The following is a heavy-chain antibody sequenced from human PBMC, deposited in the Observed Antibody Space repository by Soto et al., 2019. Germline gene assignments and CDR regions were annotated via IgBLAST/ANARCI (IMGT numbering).Heavy chain of an antibody. Sequence: GGSLRLSCVASGFNFDNYGMSWVRQAPGEGLEWVSAIKNDGTSTYYAASVEDRFTISRDNSKNTLYLQLNSLRAEDAAVYYCAQLGLMTFSHKHYFNHWGRGTLVTVSS. CDR1: GFNFDNYG. CDR2: IKNDGTST. V-gene: IGHV3-23*01. D-gene: IGHD3-16*01. CDR3: AQLGLMTFSHKHYFNH. J-gene: IGHJ4*02.